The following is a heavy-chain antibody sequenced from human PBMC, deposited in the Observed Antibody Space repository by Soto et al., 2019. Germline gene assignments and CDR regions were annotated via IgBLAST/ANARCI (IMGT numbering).Heavy chain of an antibody. CDR1: GFPFTSFF. J-gene: IGHJ4*02. CDR3: VRPPNFFAI. CDR2: INPSRGSA. Sequence: HVQLVQSGAEVKRPGASVKVSCKASGFPFTSFFIHWVRQAPGQGLEWMGVINPSRGSANYAQKFQGRPPQTRDTSSSTVYMALSSLKSEDTALYYCVRPPNFFAIWGKGTLVPVPS. V-gene: IGHV1-46*01.